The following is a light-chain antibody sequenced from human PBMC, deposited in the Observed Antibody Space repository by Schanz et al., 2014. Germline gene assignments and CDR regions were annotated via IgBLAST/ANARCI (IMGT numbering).Light chain of an antibody. J-gene: IGLJ2*01. Sequence: QSVLTQPASVSGSPGQSITISCTGTSSDIGSYNLVSWYQQHPDKAPKLMIYEGSKRPSGVPDRFSGSKSDNTASLTISGLQAEDEADYYCSSYSSTSTVVFGGGTKLTVL. CDR3: SSYSSTSTVV. V-gene: IGLV2-14*02. CDR1: SSDIGSYNL. CDR2: EGS.